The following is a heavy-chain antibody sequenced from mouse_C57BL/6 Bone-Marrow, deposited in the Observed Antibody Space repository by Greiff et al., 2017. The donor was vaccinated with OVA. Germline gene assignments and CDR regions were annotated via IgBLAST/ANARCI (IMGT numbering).Heavy chain of an antibody. CDR2: IYPRSGNT. V-gene: IGHV1-81*01. Sequence: QVHVKQSGAELARPGASVKLSCKASGYTFTSYGISWVKQRTGQGLEWIGEIYPRSGNTYYNEKFKGKATLTADKSSSTAYMELRSLTSEDSAVYFCASGYYYGSSYYAMDYWGQGTSVTVSS. D-gene: IGHD1-1*01. CDR1: GYTFTSYG. J-gene: IGHJ4*01. CDR3: ASGYYYGSSYYAMDY.